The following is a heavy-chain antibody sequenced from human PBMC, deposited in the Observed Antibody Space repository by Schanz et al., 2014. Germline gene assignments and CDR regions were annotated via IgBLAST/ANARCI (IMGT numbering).Heavy chain of an antibody. J-gene: IGHJ4*02. D-gene: IGHD1-26*01. V-gene: IGHV3-33*01. CDR1: GFTFSSYD. CDR2: IWYDGSNK. CDR3: ARDHTTESYYSAGPPIDY. Sequence: QVQLVESGGGVVQPGRSLRLSCAASGFTFSSYDMHWVRQAPGKGLEWVAVIWYDGSNKYYADSVKGRFTISRDNSKNTLFLQMNSLRAEDTAVYYCARDHTTESYYSAGPPIDYWGQGTLLTVSS.